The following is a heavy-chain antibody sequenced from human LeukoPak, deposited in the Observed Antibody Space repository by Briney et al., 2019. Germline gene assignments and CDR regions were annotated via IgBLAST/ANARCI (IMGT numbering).Heavy chain of an antibody. D-gene: IGHD4-11*01. V-gene: IGHV3-49*03. Sequence: GGSLRLSCTASGFTFGDYAMSWFRQAPGKGLEWVGFIRSKAYGGTTEYAASVKGRFTISRDDSKSIVYLQMNSLKTEDTAVYYCTRGGDYSNLNWFDPWGQGTLVTVSS. CDR2: IRSKAYGGTT. CDR1: GFTFGDYA. CDR3: TRGGDYSNLNWFDP. J-gene: IGHJ5*02.